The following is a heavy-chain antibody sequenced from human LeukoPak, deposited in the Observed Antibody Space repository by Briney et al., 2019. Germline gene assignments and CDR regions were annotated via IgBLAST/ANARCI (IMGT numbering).Heavy chain of an antibody. J-gene: IGHJ4*02. CDR3: ASIDSGSYDDFDY. Sequence: PSETLSLTCTVSGGSISSYYWGWIRQPPGKGLEWIGSIYYSGSTYYNPSLKSRVTISVDTSKNQFSLKLSSVTAADTAVYYCASIDSGSYDDFDYWGQGTLVTVSS. CDR1: GGSISSYY. D-gene: IGHD1-26*01. CDR2: IYYSGST. V-gene: IGHV4-39*01.